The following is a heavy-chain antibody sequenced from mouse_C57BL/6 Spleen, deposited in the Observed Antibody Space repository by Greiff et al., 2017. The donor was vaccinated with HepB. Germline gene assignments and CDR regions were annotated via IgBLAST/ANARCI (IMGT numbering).Heavy chain of an antibody. CDR3: ARHELLYEYDVGFAY. CDR2: IWSDGST. V-gene: IGHV2-6-1*01. J-gene: IGHJ3*01. CDR1: GFSLTSYG. D-gene: IGHD2-4*01. Sequence: VKLMESGPGLVAPSQSLSITCTVSGFSLTSYGVHWVRQPPGKGLEWLVVIWSDGSTTYNSALKSRLSISKDNSKSQVFVKMNSLQTDDTAMYYCARHELLYEYDVGFAYWGQGTLVTVSA.